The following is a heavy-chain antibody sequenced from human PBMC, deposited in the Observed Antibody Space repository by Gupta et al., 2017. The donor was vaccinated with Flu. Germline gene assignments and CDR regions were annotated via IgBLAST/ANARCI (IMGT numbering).Heavy chain of an antibody. D-gene: IGHD3-10*01. CDR2: MDPYRGNT. J-gene: IGHJ5*02. V-gene: IGHV1-8*01. Sequence: FTSYDIKWVRQATGKGLEWMGWMDPYRGNTGNAQKFQDRGTMTWNSPISTAYMELTSLRSEDTAVEYWVVWFGELSKYREAWGQGTRVTVSS. CDR3: VVWFGELSKYREA. CDR1: FTSYD.